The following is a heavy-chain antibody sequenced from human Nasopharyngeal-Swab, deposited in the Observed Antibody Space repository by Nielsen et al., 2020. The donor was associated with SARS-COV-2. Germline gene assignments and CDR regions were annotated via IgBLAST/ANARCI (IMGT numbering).Heavy chain of an antibody. D-gene: IGHD2-21*02. Sequence: VRQAPGKGLEWVGRIKSKTDGGTTDYAAPVKGRFTISRDDSKNTLYLQMNSLKTEDTAVYYCTTDLAYCGGDCYSPYYYGMDVWGQGTTVTVPS. CDR3: TTDLAYCGGDCYSPYYYGMDV. J-gene: IGHJ6*02. V-gene: IGHV3-15*01. CDR2: IKSKTDGGTT.